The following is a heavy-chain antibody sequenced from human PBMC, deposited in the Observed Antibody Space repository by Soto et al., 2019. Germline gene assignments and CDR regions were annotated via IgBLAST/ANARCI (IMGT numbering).Heavy chain of an antibody. CDR2: MFYSGST. CDR3: ARAVGYCSSTSCSTFDY. V-gene: IGHV4-61*01. Sequence: SETLSLTCSVYGASVSSGSHFWSWIRQPPGKGLEWIGYMFYSGSTNYNPSLKSRVTISVDTSKNQFSLKLSSVTAADTAVYYCARAVGYCSSTSCSTFDYWGQGTLVTVSS. J-gene: IGHJ4*02. D-gene: IGHD2-2*01. CDR1: GASVSSGSHF.